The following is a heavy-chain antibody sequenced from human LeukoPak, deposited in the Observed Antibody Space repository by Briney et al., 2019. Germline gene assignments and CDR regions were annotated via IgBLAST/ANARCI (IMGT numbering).Heavy chain of an antibody. V-gene: IGHV4-30-4*01. CDR3: ARGKMTTVTNLDY. CDR1: RGSISSYY. D-gene: IGHD4-17*01. CDR2: IYYSGST. J-gene: IGHJ4*02. Sequence: SETLSLTCTISRGSISSYYWSWIRQPPGKGLEWIGYIYYSGSTYYNPSLKSRVTISVDTSKNQFSLKLSSVTAADTAVYYCARGKMTTVTNLDYWGQGTLVTVSS.